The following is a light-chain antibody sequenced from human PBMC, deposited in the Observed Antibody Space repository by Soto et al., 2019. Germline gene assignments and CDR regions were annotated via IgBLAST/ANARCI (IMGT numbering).Light chain of an antibody. CDR1: SSNIGAGYD. V-gene: IGLV1-40*01. Sequence: QSVLTQPPSVSGAPGQRVTISCTGSSSNIGAGYDVHWYQQLPGTAPKLLIYDNTNRPSGVPDRFSASKSGTSASLAITGLQAEDEADYYCQSYDSSLSGLWVFGGGTQLTVL. CDR3: QSYDSSLSGLWV. CDR2: DNT. J-gene: IGLJ3*02.